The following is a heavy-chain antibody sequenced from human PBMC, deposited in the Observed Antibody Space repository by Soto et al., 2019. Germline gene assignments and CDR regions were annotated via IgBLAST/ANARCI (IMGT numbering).Heavy chain of an antibody. CDR2: IYYSGST. Sequence: SETLSLTCTVSGVSISSGGYYWSWIRQHPGKGLEWIGYIYYSGSTYYNPSLKSRVTISVDTSKNQFSLKLSSVTAADTAVYYCARDRLYYDSSGYSSLIDYWGQGTLVTVSS. D-gene: IGHD3-22*01. CDR3: ARDRLYYDSSGYSSLIDY. V-gene: IGHV4-31*03. CDR1: GVSISSGGYY. J-gene: IGHJ4*02.